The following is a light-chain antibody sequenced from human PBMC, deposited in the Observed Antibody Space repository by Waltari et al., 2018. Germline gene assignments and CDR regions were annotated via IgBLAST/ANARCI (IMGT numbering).Light chain of an antibody. CDR3: QQYYSVPGT. Sequence: DIVMTQSPDSLAVSLGERATINCKSSQSVLYSSNNKNYLAWYQKKAGQPPNLLIYWASSRQSWVPTRCSGSASGTDFTLTISSLQAVNVAVYYCQQYYSVPGTFGPETKVDI. CDR2: WAS. CDR1: QSVLYSSNNKNY. J-gene: IGKJ3*01. V-gene: IGKV4-1*01.